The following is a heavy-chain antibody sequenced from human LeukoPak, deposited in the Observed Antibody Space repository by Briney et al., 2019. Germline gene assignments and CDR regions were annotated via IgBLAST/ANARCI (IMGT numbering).Heavy chain of an antibody. CDR3: TTGYYDATGRYYFDY. J-gene: IGHJ4*02. Sequence: GGSLRLSCAASGFIFSTYWMSWVRQVPGKGLEWVGRIRSKTDGGTTDYAAPVKGRFTFSRDDSKNTLYLQMNSLKTEDTAVYYCTTGYYDATGRYYFDYWGQGTLVTVSS. CDR1: GFIFSTYW. D-gene: IGHD3-10*01. V-gene: IGHV3-15*01. CDR2: IRSKTDGGTT.